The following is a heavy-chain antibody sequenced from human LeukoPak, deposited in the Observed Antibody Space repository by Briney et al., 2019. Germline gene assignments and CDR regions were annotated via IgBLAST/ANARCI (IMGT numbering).Heavy chain of an antibody. D-gene: IGHD3-10*01. CDR1: GFTFSNST. CDR2: ISASGII. Sequence: GGSLTLSFAASGFTFSNSTMNWVRQAPGKGLEWVSHISASGIIYYADSVKGRFTMSRDNAKNSVYLQMNSLRGEDTAVYYCARDKVGTMVRGVLDYWGQGTLVTVSS. CDR3: ARDKVGTMVRGVLDY. J-gene: IGHJ4*02. V-gene: IGHV3-48*01.